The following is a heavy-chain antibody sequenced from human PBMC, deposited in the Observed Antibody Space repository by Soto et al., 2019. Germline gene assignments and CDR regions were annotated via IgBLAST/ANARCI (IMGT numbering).Heavy chain of an antibody. V-gene: IGHV3-23*01. J-gene: IGHJ4*02. D-gene: IGHD2-2*01. CDR1: GSTFRNCA. Sequence: GGSLRLSCAASGSTFRNCAMNWVRQAPGRGLEWVSTISNSGSTYYADAVKGRFTISRDISKNTLYLQMSSLRADDTALYYCAKDREGYCSSTSCLYYFDSWGQGTQVTVSS. CDR2: ISNSGST. CDR3: AKDREGYCSSTSCLYYFDS.